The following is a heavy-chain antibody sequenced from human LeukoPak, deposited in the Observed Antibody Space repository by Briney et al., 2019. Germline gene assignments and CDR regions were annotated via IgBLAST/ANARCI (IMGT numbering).Heavy chain of an antibody. Sequence: GGSLRLSCAASGFTFSDYTMNWVRQAPGKGLEWVSYIDLSGGTLYYVDSVKGRFTVSRDNAKNSLYLQMNSLRAEDTAVYYCARGGDFDYWGQGTLVTVSS. D-gene: IGHD3-16*01. J-gene: IGHJ4*02. CDR3: ARGGDFDY. CDR2: IDLSGGTL. CDR1: GFTFSDYT. V-gene: IGHV3-48*04.